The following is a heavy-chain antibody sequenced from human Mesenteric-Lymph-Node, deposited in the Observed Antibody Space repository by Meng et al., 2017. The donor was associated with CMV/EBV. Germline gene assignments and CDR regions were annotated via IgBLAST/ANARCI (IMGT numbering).Heavy chain of an antibody. CDR2: NIPILGIA. D-gene: IGHD3-22*01. J-gene: IGHJ4*02. CDR3: ATIRGLRYYDSSGYFDY. V-gene: IGHV1-69*04. Sequence: GTFSSYAISWVRQAPGQGLEWMGRNIPILGIANYAQKFQGRVTITADKSTSTVYMELSSLRSEDTAVYYCATIRGLRYYDSSGYFDYWGQGTLVTVSS. CDR1: GTFSSYA.